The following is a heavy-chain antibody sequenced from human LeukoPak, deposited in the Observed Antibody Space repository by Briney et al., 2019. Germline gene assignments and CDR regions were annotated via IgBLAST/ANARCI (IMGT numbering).Heavy chain of an antibody. D-gene: IGHD3-10*01. J-gene: IGHJ4*02. Sequence: ASVKVSCKASGYTFTVYYMHWVRQAPGQGPEWMGWINPNSGGTDSAQKFQGRFTMTRDTSISTAYMELSSLRSDDTAVYYCARPYYYGSGSYSDLHYWGQGTLVTVSS. CDR1: GYTFTVYY. CDR2: INPNSGGT. V-gene: IGHV1-2*02. CDR3: ARPYYYGSGSYSDLHY.